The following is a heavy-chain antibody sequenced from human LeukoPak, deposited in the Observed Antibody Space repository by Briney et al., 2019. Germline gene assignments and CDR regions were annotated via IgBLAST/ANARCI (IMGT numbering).Heavy chain of an antibody. CDR2: IKSKTAGGTT. V-gene: IGHV3-15*07. CDR1: GLTLSNVW. Sequence: GGSLRLSCAVSGLTLSNVWMDWVRQAPGKGLEWVGRIKSKTAGGTTDFAAPVKGRFSISRDDSQNMLYLQMNSLTSEDSAVYYCAQGSGQYYEYWGQGTLVTVSS. CDR3: AQGSGQYYEY. D-gene: IGHD3-22*01. J-gene: IGHJ4*02.